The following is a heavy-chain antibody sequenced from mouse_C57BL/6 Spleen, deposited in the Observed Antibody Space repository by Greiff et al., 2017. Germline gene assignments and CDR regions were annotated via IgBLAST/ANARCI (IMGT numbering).Heavy chain of an antibody. CDR1: GYTFTSYW. D-gene: IGHD1-1*01. J-gene: IGHJ2*01. Sequence: QVQLQQSGAELAKPGASVKLSCKASGYTFTSYWMHWVQQRPGQGLEWIGYINPSSGYTKYNQKFKDKATLTADKSSSTAYMQLSSLTYEDSAVYYCARDYGSSFYYFDYWGQGTTLTVSS. V-gene: IGHV1-7*01. CDR2: INPSSGYT. CDR3: ARDYGSSFYYFDY.